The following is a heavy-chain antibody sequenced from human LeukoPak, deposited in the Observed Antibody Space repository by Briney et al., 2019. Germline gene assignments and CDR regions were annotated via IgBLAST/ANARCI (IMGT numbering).Heavy chain of an antibody. J-gene: IGHJ5*02. CDR1: GFTFSIYA. V-gene: IGHV3-23*01. CDR3: AKERRAMVYALNPRLDP. CDR2: ITSSGDGT. D-gene: IGHD2-8*01. Sequence: GGSLRLSCAASGFTFSIYAMSWVRQAPGKGLQWVSSITSSGDGTYYADSVKGRFTISRDNSKNTLYLQMNSLRAEDTAVYYCAKERRAMVYALNPRLDPWGQGTLVTVSS.